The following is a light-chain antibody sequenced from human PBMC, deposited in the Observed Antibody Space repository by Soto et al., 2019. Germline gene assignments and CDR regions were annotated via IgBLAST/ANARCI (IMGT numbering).Light chain of an antibody. CDR1: SSNIGSNT. V-gene: IGLV1-44*01. J-gene: IGLJ3*02. CDR3: ATWDDSLNGGV. CDR2: SNN. Sequence: QSVLTQPPSASGTPGQRVTISCSGSSSNIGSNTVNWYQQLPGTAPKLLIYSNNQRPSGVPDRFSGSRSGTSASLATSGLQSEDEADYYCATWDDSLNGGVFGGGTKLTVL.